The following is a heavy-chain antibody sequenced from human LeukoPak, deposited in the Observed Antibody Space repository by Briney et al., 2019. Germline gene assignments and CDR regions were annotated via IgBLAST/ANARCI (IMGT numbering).Heavy chain of an antibody. D-gene: IGHD4-17*01. J-gene: IGHJ4*02. Sequence: GRSLRLSCAASGFTFSSYAMHWVRQAPGKGLEWVAVISYDGSNKYYADSVKGRFTISRDNSKNTLYLQMNSLRAEDTAVYYCASLTTVRGFDYWGQGTLDTVSS. CDR1: GFTFSSYA. CDR3: ASLTTVRGFDY. CDR2: ISYDGSNK. V-gene: IGHV3-30*04.